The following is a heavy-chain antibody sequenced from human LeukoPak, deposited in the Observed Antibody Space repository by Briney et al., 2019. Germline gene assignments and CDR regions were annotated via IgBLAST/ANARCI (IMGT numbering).Heavy chain of an antibody. CDR2: VNLQGST. Sequence: SETLSLTCGVSGGSISNTNWWTGVRQPPGKGLEWIGEVNLQGSTNYNPSLKSRVAISVDKSENHISLKLTSVTAADTAAYYCAREGGPYRPLDYSGQGTLVTVAS. J-gene: IGHJ4*02. V-gene: IGHV4-4*02. CDR1: GGSISNTNW. CDR3: AREGGPYRPLDY.